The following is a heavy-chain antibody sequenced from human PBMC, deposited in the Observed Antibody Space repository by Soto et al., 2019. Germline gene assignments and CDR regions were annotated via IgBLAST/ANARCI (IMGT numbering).Heavy chain of an antibody. CDR3: AKKSEIAVPRYYFDL. CDR1: GYTFTNYY. Sequence: QVQLVQSGAEVKKPGASVKVSCKASGYTFTNYYIHWVRQAPGQGLEWVSSMNGGGGSTYYAESVQGRFTISRDNSKNTLYLQMNSLRVEDTAVYYCAKKSEIAVPRYYFDLWGQGTLVTVSS. CDR2: MNGGGGST. V-gene: IGHV1-46*04. D-gene: IGHD2-21*01. J-gene: IGHJ4*02.